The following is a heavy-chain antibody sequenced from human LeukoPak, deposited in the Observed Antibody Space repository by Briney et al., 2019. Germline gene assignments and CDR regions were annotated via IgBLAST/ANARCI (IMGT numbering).Heavy chain of an antibody. CDR2: IFYTGST. D-gene: IGHD6-13*01. CDR1: GSSISSGGDY. V-gene: IGHV4-31*03. Sequence: PSETLSLTCTVSGSSISSGGDYWSWIRQYPGKGLEWIGYIFYTGSTYYNPSLESRVTISVDTSKNQFSLKLNSVTAADTAVYYCASSAPGYSDYWGQGTLVTVSS. J-gene: IGHJ4*02. CDR3: ASSAPGYSDY.